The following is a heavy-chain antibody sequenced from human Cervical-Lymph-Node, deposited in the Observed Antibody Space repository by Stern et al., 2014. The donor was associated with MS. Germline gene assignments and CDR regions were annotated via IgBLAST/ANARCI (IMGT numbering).Heavy chain of an antibody. V-gene: IGHV3-30*03. CDR2: ISYDGNHE. J-gene: IGHJ4*02. Sequence: VQLVESGGAVVQPGRSLRLSCAASGFTFSSYGMHWVRQAPGKGLEWVTVISYDGNHEYYAASVKGRLTISRDNSKNTLHLQMNSVTPDDTAIYYCARDYEDTSMLFDHWGQGTLVTVSS. CDR3: ARDYEDTSMLFDH. CDR1: GFTFSSYG. D-gene: IGHD2-8*01.